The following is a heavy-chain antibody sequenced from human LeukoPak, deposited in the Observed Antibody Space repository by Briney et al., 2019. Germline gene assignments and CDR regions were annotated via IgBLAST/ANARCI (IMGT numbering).Heavy chain of an antibody. V-gene: IGHV1-8*03. Sequence: ASVNVSCKASGYTFTSYDINWVRQATGQGLEWMGWMNPNSGNTGYAQKFQGRVTITRNTSISTAYMELSSLRSEDTAVYYCARAVAGTGGFDIWGQGTMVTVSS. CDR2: MNPNSGNT. D-gene: IGHD6-19*01. CDR1: GYTFTSYD. J-gene: IGHJ3*02. CDR3: ARAVAGTGGFDI.